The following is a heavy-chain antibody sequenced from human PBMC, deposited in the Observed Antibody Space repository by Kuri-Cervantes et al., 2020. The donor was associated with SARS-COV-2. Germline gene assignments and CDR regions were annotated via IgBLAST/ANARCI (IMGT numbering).Heavy chain of an antibody. Sequence: SQTLALTCAVYGGSFSGYYWSWIRQPPGKGLEWIGEINHSGSTNYSPSLKSRVTISVDTSKNQFSLKPGSVTAADTAVYYCATSPEGSSTSYDYWGQGTLVTVSS. J-gene: IGHJ4*02. CDR1: GGSFSGYY. V-gene: IGHV4-34*01. D-gene: IGHD2-2*01. CDR2: INHSGST. CDR3: ATSPEGSSTSYDY.